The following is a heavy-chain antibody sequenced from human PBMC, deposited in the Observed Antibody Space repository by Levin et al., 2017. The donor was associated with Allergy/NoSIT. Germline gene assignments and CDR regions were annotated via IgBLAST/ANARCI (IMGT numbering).Heavy chain of an antibody. CDR3: AREEGWGYYYGMDV. J-gene: IGHJ6*02. CDR1: GFTFTSFY. V-gene: IGHV3-7*01. CDR2: IKQGGSEK. D-gene: IGHD3-22*01. Sequence: LSLTCEASGFTFTSFYMSWVRQAPGKGLEWVANIKQGGSEKYYVDSVKGRFTISRDNAKNSLYLQMNSLRAEDTAVYYCAREEGWGYYYGMDVWGQGTTVTVSS.